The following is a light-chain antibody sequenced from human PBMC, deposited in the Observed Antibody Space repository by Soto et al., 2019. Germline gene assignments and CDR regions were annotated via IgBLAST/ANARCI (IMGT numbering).Light chain of an antibody. CDR3: ERYDTLPGT. CDR2: AAS. Sequence: DIPMTQSPISLSASVGDRVTITCRASQGISNYVAWHQQKPGKVPSLLIYAASMLQSGVPSRFSGSGSGTDFTLTISSLQPEDVATYYCERYDTLPGTFVPGTKVDI. V-gene: IGKV1-27*01. CDR1: QGISNY. J-gene: IGKJ3*01.